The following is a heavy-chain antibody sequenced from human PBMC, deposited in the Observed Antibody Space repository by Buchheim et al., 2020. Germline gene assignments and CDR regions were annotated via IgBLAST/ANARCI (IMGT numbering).Heavy chain of an antibody. Sequence: QVQLQESGPGLVKPSETLSLTCTVSGGSISSYYWSWIRQPPGKGLEWIGYIYYSGSTNYNPSLKSRVTISVDTSKNQFSLKLSSVTAADTAVYYCARDNPSKGFDPWGQGTL. V-gene: IGHV4-59*12. J-gene: IGHJ5*02. D-gene: IGHD4-11*01. CDR3: ARDNPSKGFDP. CDR1: GGSISSYY. CDR2: IYYSGST.